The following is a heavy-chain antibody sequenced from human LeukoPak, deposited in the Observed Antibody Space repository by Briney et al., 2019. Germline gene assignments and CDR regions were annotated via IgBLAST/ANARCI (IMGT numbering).Heavy chain of an antibody. CDR1: GYTFTSYG. D-gene: IGHD2-2*01. CDR3: ARDYCSSTSCLFDY. Sequence: ASVKVSCKASGYTFTSYGISWVRQAPGQGLEWMGRINPNSGDTNYAQKFQGRVTMTRDTSISTAYMELSRLRSDDTAVYYCARDYCSSTSCLFDYWGQGTLVSVSS. CDR2: INPNSGDT. V-gene: IGHV1-2*06. J-gene: IGHJ4*02.